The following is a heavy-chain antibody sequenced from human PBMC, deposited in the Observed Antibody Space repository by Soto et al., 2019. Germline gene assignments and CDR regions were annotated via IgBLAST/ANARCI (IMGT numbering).Heavy chain of an antibody. Sequence: GGSLRLSCAASGFTFNTYVMNWVRQAPGKGLEWVSTISYSADKTHYADSVRGRFTISRDNSRDTLFLQMNSLRADDAAVYYCARRARTATTNWGAFDVWGQGTMVTVSS. CDR3: ARRARTATTNWGAFDV. CDR2: ISYSADKT. CDR1: GFTFNTYV. V-gene: IGHV3-23*01. J-gene: IGHJ3*01. D-gene: IGHD1-7*01.